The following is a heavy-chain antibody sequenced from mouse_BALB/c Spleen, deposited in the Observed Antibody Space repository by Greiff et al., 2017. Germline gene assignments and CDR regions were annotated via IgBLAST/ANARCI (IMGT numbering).Heavy chain of an antibody. V-gene: IGHV1-4*01. Sequence: QVQLQQSGPELVRPGASVKMSCKASGYTFTSYWMHWVKQRPGQGLEWIGYINPSTGYTEYNQKFKDKATLTADKSSSTAYMQLSSLTSEDSAVYYCARDPTTSKDYWGQGTTLTVSS. CDR1: GYTFTSYW. D-gene: IGHD1-2*01. J-gene: IGHJ2*01. CDR3: ARDPTTSKDY. CDR2: INPSTGYT.